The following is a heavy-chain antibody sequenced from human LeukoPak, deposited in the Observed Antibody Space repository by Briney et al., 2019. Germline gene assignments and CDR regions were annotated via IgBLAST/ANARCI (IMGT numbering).Heavy chain of an antibody. CDR1: EFTFSTYA. Sequence: GGSLRLSCAASEFTFSTYAMTWVRQAPGKGLEWVSGISGSGGSTYYADSVKGRFTISRDNSKNTLYLQMNSLRAEDTAVYYCAKGGGYSSGWYLDYWGQGTLVTVSS. CDR3: AKGGGYSSGWYLDY. D-gene: IGHD6-19*01. J-gene: IGHJ4*02. CDR2: ISGSGGST. V-gene: IGHV3-23*01.